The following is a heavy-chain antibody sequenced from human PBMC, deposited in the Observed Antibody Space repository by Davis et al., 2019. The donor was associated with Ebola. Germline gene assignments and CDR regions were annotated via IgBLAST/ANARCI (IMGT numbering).Heavy chain of an antibody. D-gene: IGHD3-10*01. J-gene: IGHJ6*02. CDR2: YYYTGST. V-gene: IGHV4-30-4*07. CDR3: ARGPPSITMVRGHPRRGMDV. CDR1: GGFVSSGGYS. Sequence: SETLSLTCAVSGGFVSSGGYSWNWIRQPPGKGLEWIGYYYYTGSTYYNPSLKSRVSISVDTSKNQFSLKLSSVTAADTAVYYCARGPPSITMVRGHPRRGMDVWGQGTTVTVSS.